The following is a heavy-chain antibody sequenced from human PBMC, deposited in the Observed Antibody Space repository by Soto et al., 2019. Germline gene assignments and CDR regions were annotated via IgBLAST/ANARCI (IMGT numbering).Heavy chain of an antibody. CDR1: GFTFXASS. CDR3: TKRIGAYAMDV. J-gene: IGHJ6*02. D-gene: IGHD6-13*01. Sequence: GXLXLSCAASGFTFXASSMHWVRQASGKGLEWVGRIRGKTDTYATAYAAPVRGRFTISRDDSKNTAYLQMNSMKTEDTAVYFCTKRIGAYAMDVWGQGTTVTVSS. V-gene: IGHV3-73*01. CDR2: IRGKTDTYAT.